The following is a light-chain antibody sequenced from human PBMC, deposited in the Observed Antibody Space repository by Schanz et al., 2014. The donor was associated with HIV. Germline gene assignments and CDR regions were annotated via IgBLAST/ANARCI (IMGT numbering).Light chain of an antibody. Sequence: QSALTQPASVSGSPGQSITISCTGTSSDIGGYDVVSWYQQHPDKAPKLIIYDVTTRPSGISYRFSGSKSGNTASLTISGLQAEDEGDYYCSSYTTSSTPNDVFGTGTKLTVL. CDR2: DVT. J-gene: IGLJ1*01. CDR3: SSYTTSSTPNDV. CDR1: SSDIGGYDV. V-gene: IGLV2-14*03.